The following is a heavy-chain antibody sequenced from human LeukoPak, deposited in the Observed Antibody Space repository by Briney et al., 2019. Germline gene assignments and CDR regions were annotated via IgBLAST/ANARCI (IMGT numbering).Heavy chain of an antibody. CDR2: IGNSGSI. V-gene: IGHV3-11*01. CDR3: VRGPSDSSLPGP. D-gene: IGHD2-21*02. J-gene: IGHJ5*02. Sequence: PGGSLRLSCEASGLRFSDYYMSWIRQAPGKGLEWVSYIGNSGSIYYGDSVKGRVTISRDNAKNLLYLQMNSLRVEDAAVYYWVRGPSDSSLPGPWGQGTLVTVSS. CDR1: GLRFSDYY.